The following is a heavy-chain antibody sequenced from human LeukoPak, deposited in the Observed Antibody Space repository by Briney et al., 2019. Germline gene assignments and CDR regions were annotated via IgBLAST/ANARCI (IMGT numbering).Heavy chain of an antibody. CDR2: ISYDGSNE. J-gene: IGHJ3*02. CDR1: GFTFSNYA. CDR3: ARLTGDAFDI. D-gene: IGHD7-27*01. Sequence: GRSLRLSCAASGFTFSNYAMHWVRQAPGKGLEWVAVISYDGSNEYYVDSVKGRFTISRDNAKKSLYMQMNSLRAEDTALYYCARLTGDAFDIWGQGTMVTVSS. V-gene: IGHV3-30-3*01.